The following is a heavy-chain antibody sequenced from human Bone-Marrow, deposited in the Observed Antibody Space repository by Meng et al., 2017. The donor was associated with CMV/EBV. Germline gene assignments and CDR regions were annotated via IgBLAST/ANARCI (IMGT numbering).Heavy chain of an antibody. CDR2: INPNSGGT. V-gene: IGHV1-2*02. D-gene: IGHD5-12*01. Sequence: ASVKGSCKASGYTFTGYYMHWVRQAPGQGLEWMGWINPNSGGTNYAQKFQGRVTMTRDTSISTAYMELSRLRSDDTAVYYCARDRRSLQSAATIVYWGQGTLVTVSS. CDR3: ARDRRSLQSAATIVY. CDR1: GYTFTGYY. J-gene: IGHJ4*02.